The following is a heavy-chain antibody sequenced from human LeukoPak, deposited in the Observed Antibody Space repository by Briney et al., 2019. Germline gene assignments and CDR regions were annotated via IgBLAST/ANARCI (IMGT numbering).Heavy chain of an antibody. Sequence: GGSLRLSCAASGFTFRSYDMNWVRQAPGKGLEWVSYISSSGSTIFYADSVKGRFTISGDNAKNSLFLQMNSLRAEDTAVYYCARDQYGSGDGYYMDVWGKETTVTISS. J-gene: IGHJ6*03. V-gene: IGHV3-48*03. CDR2: ISSSGSTI. D-gene: IGHD3-10*01. CDR1: GFTFRSYD. CDR3: ARDQYGSGDGYYMDV.